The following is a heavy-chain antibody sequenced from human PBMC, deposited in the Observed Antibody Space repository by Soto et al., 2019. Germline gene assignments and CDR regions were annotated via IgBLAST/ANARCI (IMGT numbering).Heavy chain of an antibody. V-gene: IGHV3-21*01. CDR1: GFTFSSYS. CDR2: ISSSSSYI. J-gene: IGHJ5*02. D-gene: IGHD1-1*01. CDR3: ARTRLQLERPYNWFDP. Sequence: PGGSLRLSCAASGFTFSSYSMNWVRQAPGKGLEWVSSISSSSSYIYYADSVKGRFTISRDNAKNSLYLQMNSLRAEDTAVYYCARTRLQLERPYNWFDPWGQGTLVTVSS.